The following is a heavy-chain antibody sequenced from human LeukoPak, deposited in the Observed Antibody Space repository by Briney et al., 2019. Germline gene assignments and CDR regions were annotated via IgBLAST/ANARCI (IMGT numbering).Heavy chain of an antibody. CDR1: GGSISSSNYY. J-gene: IGHJ5*02. CDR2: IYYSGNT. Sequence: SETLSLTCTVSGGSISSSNYYWGWIRQPPGKGLEWIGSIYYSGNTYYNPSLKSRVTISVDTSKNQFSLKLSSVTAADTAVYYCARGTTRLSSSSAPHNWFDPWGQGTLVTVSS. CDR3: ARGTTRLSSSSAPHNWFDP. V-gene: IGHV4-39*07. D-gene: IGHD6-6*01.